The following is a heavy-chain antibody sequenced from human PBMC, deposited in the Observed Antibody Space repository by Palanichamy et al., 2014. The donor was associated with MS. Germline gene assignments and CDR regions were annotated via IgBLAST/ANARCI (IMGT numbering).Heavy chain of an antibody. CDR1: GGSISSSSYY. D-gene: IGHD3-16*02. Sequence: QLQLQESGPGLVKPSETLSLTCTVSGGSISSSSYYWGWIRQPPGKGLEWIGSIYYSGSTYYNPSLRSRVTISVDTSKNQFSLKLSSVTAADTAVYYCARQKRFGGVINDDYWGQGTLVTVSS. CDR3: ARQKRFGGVINDDY. J-gene: IGHJ4*02. CDR2: IYYSGST. V-gene: IGHV4-39*01.